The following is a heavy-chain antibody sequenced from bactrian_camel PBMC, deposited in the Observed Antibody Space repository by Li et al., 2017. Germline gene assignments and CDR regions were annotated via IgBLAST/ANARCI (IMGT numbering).Heavy chain of an antibody. D-gene: IGHD1*01. Sequence: HVQLVESGGASVQTGGSLRLSCAASKSTGSSYCMGWFRQVSGKEREGIATIDSDGHIHYTDSVKGRFTISRAYTPNTLYPQMNSLKPEDAGMYYCATSLYANARDKVWGQGTQVTVS. CDR2: IDSDGHI. J-gene: IGHJ4*01. CDR3: ATSLYANARDKV. CDR1: KSTGSSYC. V-gene: IGHV3S9*01.